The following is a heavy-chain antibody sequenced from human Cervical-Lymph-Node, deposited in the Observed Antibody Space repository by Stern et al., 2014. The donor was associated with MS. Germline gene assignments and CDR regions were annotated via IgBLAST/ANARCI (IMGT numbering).Heavy chain of an antibody. J-gene: IGHJ4*02. V-gene: IGHV3-9*01. D-gene: IGHD2-21*01. CDR2: INWNSGSL. Sequence: EVQLVESGGGLAQPGRSLSLSCVASGFTFDDYGLHWVRQAPGKGMEWVSSINWNSGSLSYADSVKGRFTSSRDNAQNSLFLQMNSLSAEDTAFYYCARAYGGTYYYDFWGQGTLVTVSS. CDR1: GFTFDDYG. CDR3: ARAYGGTYYYDF.